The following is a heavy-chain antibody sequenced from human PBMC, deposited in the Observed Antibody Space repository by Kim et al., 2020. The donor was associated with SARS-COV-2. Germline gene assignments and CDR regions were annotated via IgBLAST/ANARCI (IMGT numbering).Heavy chain of an antibody. J-gene: IGHJ3*02. CDR2: INAGNGNT. V-gene: IGHV1-3*01. CDR3: ARGGLHSFDI. CDR1: GYTFSSYV. Sequence: ASVKVSCKASGYTFSSYVMHWVRQAPGQRLEWMGWINAGNGNTKYSQKFQDRVTITRDTSASTAYMELSSLRSEDTAVYYCARGGLHSFDIWGQGTVVTVSS. D-gene: IGHD3-16*01.